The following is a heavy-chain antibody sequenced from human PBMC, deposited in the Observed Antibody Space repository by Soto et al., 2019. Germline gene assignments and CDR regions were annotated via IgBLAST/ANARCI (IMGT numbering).Heavy chain of an antibody. Sequence: QMQLVQSGPEVKKPGTSVKVSCKASGFTFTSSAVQWVRQARGLRLEWIGWIVVGSGNTNYAQKFQERVTITRDMSTSTAYMELSSLRSEDTAVYYCAASHLEWLPPYYYYYGMDVWGQGTTVTVSS. V-gene: IGHV1-58*01. D-gene: IGHD3-3*01. CDR1: GFTFTSSA. CDR2: IVVGSGNT. J-gene: IGHJ6*02. CDR3: AASHLEWLPPYYYYYGMDV.